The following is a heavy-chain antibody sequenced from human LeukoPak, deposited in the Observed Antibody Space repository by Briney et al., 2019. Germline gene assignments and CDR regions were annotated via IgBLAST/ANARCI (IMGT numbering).Heavy chain of an antibody. J-gene: IGHJ4*02. D-gene: IGHD2-2*01. CDR2: ISGNGGST. CDR3: AKDLSSSTPRSRFDY. V-gene: IGHV3-23*01. CDR1: GFTFSNYA. Sequence: GGSLRLSCAASGFTFSNYAMTWVRQAPGKGLEWVSAISGNGGSTYYADSVKGRFTISRDNSKNTLYLQMNSLRAEDTAVYYCAKDLSSSTPRSRFDYWGQGTLVTVSS.